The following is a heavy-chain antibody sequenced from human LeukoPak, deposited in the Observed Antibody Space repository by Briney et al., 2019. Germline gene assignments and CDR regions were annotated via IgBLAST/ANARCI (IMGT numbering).Heavy chain of an antibody. D-gene: IGHD6-25*01. J-gene: IGHJ4*02. CDR2: SFYSGST. Sequence: PSETLSLTCTVSGGXINNYYWSWIRQPPGKGLEWIGYSFYSGSTDYNPSLKSRVTISVDTSKNQFSLNLSSVTAADTAVYYCARGQRGFPYWGQGTVVTVSS. CDR1: GGXINNYY. V-gene: IGHV4-59*12. CDR3: ARGQRGFPY.